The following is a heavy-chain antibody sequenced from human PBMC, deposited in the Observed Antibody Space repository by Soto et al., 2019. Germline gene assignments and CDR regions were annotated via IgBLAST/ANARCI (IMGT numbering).Heavy chain of an antibody. Sequence: EVQLVESGGGLVRPGGSLRLSCAASEFTFSDYYMTWFRRAPGKGLEWVANIKQDGSEKFYVDSVRGRFTISRDNAKNSFYLKRNSLRVDAAAAYSCGGFAGPGTPDPGGRGPL. CDR2: IKQDGSEK. D-gene: IGHD3-10*01. J-gene: IGHJ5*02. CDR1: EFTFSDYY. V-gene: IGHV3-7*01. CDR3: GGFAGPGTPDP.